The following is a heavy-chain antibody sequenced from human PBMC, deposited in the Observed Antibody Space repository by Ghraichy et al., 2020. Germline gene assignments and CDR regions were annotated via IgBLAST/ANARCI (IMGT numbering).Heavy chain of an antibody. CDR2: ISSSSSFI. Sequence: GESLNISCAAASGFTFSSYNMNWVRQAPGKGLEWVATISSSSSFIYYADSVKGRFTISRDNAANSLYLQMNSLRVEDTAVYYCARAIIRGDNYHDPGWGQGTLVTVSS. J-gene: IGHJ4*02. D-gene: IGHD3-10*01. V-gene: IGHV3-21*01. CDR3: ARAIIRGDNYHDPG. CDR1: GFTFSSYN.